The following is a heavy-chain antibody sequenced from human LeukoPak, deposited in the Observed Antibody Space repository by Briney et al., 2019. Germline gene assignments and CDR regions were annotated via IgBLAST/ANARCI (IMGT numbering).Heavy chain of an antibody. Sequence: ASVKVSCKASGYTFTSYDINWVRQATGQGLEWMGWMNPNSGNTGYAQKFQGRVTMTRNTSISTAYMELSSLRSEDTAVYYCARKRGYSYTSAFDIWGQGTMVTVSS. V-gene: IGHV1-8*01. D-gene: IGHD5-18*01. J-gene: IGHJ3*02. CDR1: GYTFTSYD. CDR2: MNPNSGNT. CDR3: ARKRGYSYTSAFDI.